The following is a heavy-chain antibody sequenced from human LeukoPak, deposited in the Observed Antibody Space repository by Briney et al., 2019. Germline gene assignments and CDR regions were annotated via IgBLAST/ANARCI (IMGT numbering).Heavy chain of an antibody. CDR2: IIGDGSST. Sequence: GGSLRLSCAASGFTLSNDWTHWVRQAPGKGLVWVSRIIGDGSSTMYADSVKGRFTISRDNSKNTLYLQMNSLRAEDTAVYYCARARKTSIVGATWGQGTLVTVSS. CDR1: GFTLSNDW. D-gene: IGHD1-26*01. J-gene: IGHJ4*02. V-gene: IGHV3-74*03. CDR3: ARARKTSIVGAT.